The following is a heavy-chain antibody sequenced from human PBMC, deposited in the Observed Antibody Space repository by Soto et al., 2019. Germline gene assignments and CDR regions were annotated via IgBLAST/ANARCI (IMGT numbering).Heavy chain of an antibody. CDR1: GFTFSSYA. V-gene: IGHV3-23*01. Sequence: EVQLLESGGGLVRPGGSLRLSCAASGFTFSSYAMSWVRQAPGKGLEWVLTISGSDGRTYSTDSVKGRFTISRDNSRNTAYLQMNSLRVEDTAVYYCAIGVSQYTPLALFDYWGRGTLVTVSS. CDR2: ISGSDGRT. CDR3: AIGVSQYTPLALFDY. D-gene: IGHD5-18*01. J-gene: IGHJ4*02.